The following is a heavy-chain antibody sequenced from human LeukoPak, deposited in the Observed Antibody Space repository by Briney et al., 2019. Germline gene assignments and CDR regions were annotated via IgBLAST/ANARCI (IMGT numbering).Heavy chain of an antibody. CDR1: GYTFTDYG. V-gene: IGHV1-18*01. CDR2: ISGYNGNT. CDR3: ARDEKWGYCDSTSCPAFLDV. J-gene: IGHJ6*04. D-gene: IGHD2-2*01. Sequence: ASVKVSCKASGYTFTDYGISWVRQAPGQALEWMGWISGYNGNTNFPQRFQGRVTVTTDTSTSTAYMELRRLRPDDSAVYYCARDEKWGYCDSTSCPAFLDVWGKGTTVTVSS.